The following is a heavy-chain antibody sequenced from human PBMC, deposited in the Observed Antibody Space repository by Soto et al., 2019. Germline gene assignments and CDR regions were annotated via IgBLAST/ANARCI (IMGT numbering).Heavy chain of an antibody. J-gene: IGHJ6*03. CDR3: ARGGEYCGGDCYPHYYYYYMDV. Sequence: SETLSLTCAVYGGSFSGYYWSWIRQPPGKGLEWIGEINHSGSTNYNPSLKSRVTISVDTAKNRFSLKLSSVTAADTAVYYCARGGEYCGGDCYPHYYYYYMDVWGKGTTVTVSS. CDR1: GGSFSGYY. V-gene: IGHV4-34*01. D-gene: IGHD2-21*02. CDR2: INHSGST.